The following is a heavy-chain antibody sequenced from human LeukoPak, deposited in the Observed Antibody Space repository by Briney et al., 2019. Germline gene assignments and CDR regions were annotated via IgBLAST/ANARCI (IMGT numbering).Heavy chain of an antibody. J-gene: IGHJ4*02. V-gene: IGHV3-30*18. CDR1: GFTFSSYG. D-gene: IGHD2-15*01. CDR2: ISYVGSNK. CDR3: AKDPDAIVVVVAATSDY. Sequence: PGRSLRLSCAASGFTFSSYGMHWVRQAPGKGLEWVAVISYVGSNKYYADSVKGRFTISRDNSKNTLYLQMNSLRAEDTAVYYCAKDPDAIVVVVAATSDYWGQGTLVTVSS.